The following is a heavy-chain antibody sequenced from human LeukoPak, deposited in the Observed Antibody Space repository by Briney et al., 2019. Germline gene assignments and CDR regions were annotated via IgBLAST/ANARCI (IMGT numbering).Heavy chain of an antibody. CDR2: IYSGGDT. J-gene: IGHJ4*02. CDR3: ANLHRGDY. V-gene: IGHV3-53*01. CDR1: GFTVSRNY. D-gene: IGHD3-10*01. Sequence: GGSLRLSCAASGFTVSRNYMSWVRRARGKGLEWVSVIYSGGDTYYADFVKGRFTISRDNSKNTLYLQIDSLTAEDTAVHYCANLHRGDYWGLGTLVTVSS.